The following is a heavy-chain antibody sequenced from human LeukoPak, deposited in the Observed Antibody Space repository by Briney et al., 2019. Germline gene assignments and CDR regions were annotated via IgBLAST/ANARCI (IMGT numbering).Heavy chain of an antibody. V-gene: IGHV3-48*03. CDR1: GFASSSYD. CDR2: ISSSGNTI. Sequence: CLRLSCAASGFASSSYDMSWVRQAPGKGLEWVSYISSSGNTIYYADSVKGRFTSSRDNAKNSLYLQMNSLRAEDTAVYYCARGGVMAYWGQGTLVTVSS. D-gene: IGHD3-16*01. J-gene: IGHJ4*02. CDR3: ARGGVMAY.